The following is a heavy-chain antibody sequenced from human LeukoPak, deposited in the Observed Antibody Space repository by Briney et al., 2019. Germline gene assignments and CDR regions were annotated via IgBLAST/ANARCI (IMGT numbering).Heavy chain of an antibody. CDR2: IYNSGST. D-gene: IGHD2-15*01. CDR3: ARNSSTVVVVAATPRKQGFDY. V-gene: IGHV4-39*01. CDR1: GGSISSGRYY. Sequence: PSETLSLTCTVSGGSISSGRYYWGWIRQPPGKGLVWIGSIYNSGSTYYNPSLKIRVTISVDMSKNQFSLRLTSVTAADTAVYYCARNSSTVVVVAATPRKQGFDYWGQGTLVTVSS. J-gene: IGHJ4*02.